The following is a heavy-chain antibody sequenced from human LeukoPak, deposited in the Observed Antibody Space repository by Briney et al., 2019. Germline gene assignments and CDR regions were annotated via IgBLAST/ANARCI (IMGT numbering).Heavy chain of an antibody. J-gene: IGHJ4*02. V-gene: IGHV3-23*01. CDR1: GFTFSSYA. CDR3: AKMSSIAARSHSDY. Sequence: GGSLTLSCAASGFTFSSYAMSWVSQAPGKGMEWVSAISGSGGSTYYADSVKGRFTISRDNSKNTLYLQMNSLRAEDTAVYYCAKMSSIAARSHSDYWGQGTLVTVSS. D-gene: IGHD6-6*01. CDR2: ISGSGGST.